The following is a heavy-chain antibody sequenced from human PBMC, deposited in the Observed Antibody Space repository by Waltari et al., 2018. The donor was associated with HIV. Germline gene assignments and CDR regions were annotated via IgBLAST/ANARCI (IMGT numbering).Heavy chain of an antibody. D-gene: IGHD3-3*01. J-gene: IGHJ4*02. V-gene: IGHV4-59*01. CDR3: ARADFWSLFDY. CDR1: GGSISRYY. CDR2: IYYSGST. Sequence: QVQLQESGPGLVKPSETLSLTCTVSGGSISRYYWSWVRQPPGKGLEWIGYIYYSGSTNYNSSLKSRVTISVDTSKNQFSLKLTSVTPADTAVYYCARADFWSLFDYWGQGVLVTVSS.